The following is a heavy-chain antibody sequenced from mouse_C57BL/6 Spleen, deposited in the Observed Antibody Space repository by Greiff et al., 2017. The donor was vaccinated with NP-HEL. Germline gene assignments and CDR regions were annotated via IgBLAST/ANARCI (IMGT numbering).Heavy chain of an antibody. CDR3: ARYSLGYSVFAY. Sequence: EVKLMESGGGLVQPGGSLSLSCAASGFTFTDYYMSWVRQPPGKALEWLGFIRNKANGYTTEYSASVKGRFTISRDNSQSILYLQMNALRAEDSATYYCARYSLGYSVFAYWGQGTLVTVSA. J-gene: IGHJ3*01. V-gene: IGHV7-3*01. D-gene: IGHD2-3*01. CDR2: IRNKANGYTT. CDR1: GFTFTDYY.